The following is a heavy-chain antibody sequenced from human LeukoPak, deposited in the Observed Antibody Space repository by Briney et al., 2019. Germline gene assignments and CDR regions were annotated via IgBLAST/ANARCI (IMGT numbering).Heavy chain of an antibody. CDR2: ISDSSSYI. D-gene: IGHD4-23*01. J-gene: IGHJ4*02. CDR3: AKVLAVTSYGAKSVFDH. CDR1: GFTLSTYS. V-gene: IGHV3-21*01. Sequence: GGSLRLSCAASGFTLSTYSVNWVRQAPGKGLEWVSSISDSSSYIYYADSVKGRFTISRDNSKNTVYLQMNSLRAEDTAVYYCAKVLAVTSYGAKSVFDHWGQGTLVTVSS.